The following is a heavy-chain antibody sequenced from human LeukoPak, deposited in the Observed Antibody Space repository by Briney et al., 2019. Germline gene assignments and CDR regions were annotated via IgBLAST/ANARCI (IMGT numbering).Heavy chain of an antibody. CDR2: ISWNIGSI. D-gene: IGHD1-1*01. Sequence: PGGSLRLSCAASGFTFDDYAMHWVRQAPGKGLEWVSGISWNIGSIGYADSVKGRFTISRDNAKNSLYLQMNSLRAEDTALYYCAKDRANWNGAFDIWGQGTMVTVSS. CDR1: GFTFDDYA. CDR3: AKDRANWNGAFDI. J-gene: IGHJ3*02. V-gene: IGHV3-9*01.